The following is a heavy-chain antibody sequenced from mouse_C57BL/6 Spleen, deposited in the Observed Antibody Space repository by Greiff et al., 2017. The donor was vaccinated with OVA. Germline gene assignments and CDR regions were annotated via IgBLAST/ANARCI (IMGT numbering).Heavy chain of an antibody. CDR2: IRNKANGYTT. V-gene: IGHV7-3*01. J-gene: IGHJ4*01. CDR3: ARSLNWAYAMDY. Sequence: EVHLVESGGGLVQPGGSLSLSCAASGFTFTDYYMSWVRQPPGKALEWLGFIRNKANGYTTEYSASVKGRFTISRDNSQSILYLQMNALRAEDSDTYYCARSLNWAYAMDYWGQGTSVTVSS. CDR1: GFTFTDYY. D-gene: IGHD4-1*01.